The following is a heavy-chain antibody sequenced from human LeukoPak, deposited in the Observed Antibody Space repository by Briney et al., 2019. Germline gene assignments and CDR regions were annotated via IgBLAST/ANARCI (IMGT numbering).Heavy chain of an antibody. CDR3: ARGRYSSGWYLDY. J-gene: IGHJ4*02. Sequence: PSETLSLTCTISASGGSIARHIWAWIRQPPGKGLEWIGSIYHSGSTYYNPSLKSRVTISVDTSKNQFSLKLSSVTAADTAVYYCARGRYSSGWYLDYWGQGTMVTVSS. V-gene: IGHV4-38-2*02. CDR2: IYHSGST. D-gene: IGHD6-13*01. CDR1: ASGGSIARHI.